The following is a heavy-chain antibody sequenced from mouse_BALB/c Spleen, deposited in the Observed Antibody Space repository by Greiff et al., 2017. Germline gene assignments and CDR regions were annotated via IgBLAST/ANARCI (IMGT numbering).Heavy chain of an antibody. CDR3: ARHEEGYGNYVGYAMDY. V-gene: IGHV1-62-2*01. Sequence: VQLQQSGAELVKPGASVKLSCKASGYTFTEYIIHWVKQRSGQGLEWIGWFYPGSGSIKYNEKFKDKATLTADKSSSTVYMELSRLTSEDSAVYSCARHEEGYGNYVGYAMDYWGQGTSVTVSS. J-gene: IGHJ4*01. D-gene: IGHD2-10*02. CDR2: FYPGSGSI. CDR1: GYTFTEYI.